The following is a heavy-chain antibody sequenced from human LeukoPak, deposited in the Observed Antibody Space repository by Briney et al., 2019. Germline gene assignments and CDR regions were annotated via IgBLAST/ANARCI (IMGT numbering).Heavy chain of an antibody. J-gene: IGHJ6*02. CDR3: ARDVDIVVVPAANYYYGMDV. CDR1: GYTFTSYD. V-gene: IGHV1-8*01. CDR2: MNPNSGNT. Sequence: ASVKVSCKASGYTFTSYDINWVRQATGQGLEWMGWMNPNSGNTGYAQKFQGRVTMTRNTSISTAYMELRSLRSDDTAVYYCARDVDIVVVPAANYYYGMDVWGQGTTVTVSS. D-gene: IGHD2-2*03.